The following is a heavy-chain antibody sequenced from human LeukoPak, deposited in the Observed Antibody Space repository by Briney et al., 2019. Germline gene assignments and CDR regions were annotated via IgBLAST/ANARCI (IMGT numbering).Heavy chain of an antibody. CDR2: IYSSGST. J-gene: IGHJ5*02. V-gene: IGHV4-4*09. CDR1: GGSMRSYY. CDR3: ARALNWNWFDP. D-gene: IGHD1-1*01. Sequence: SETLSLTCTVSGGSMRSYYWSWIRQSPGKGLEWIGYIYSSGSTNYNPSLKSRVTISVDMSKNQFSLKLSSVTAADTAVYYCARALNWNWFDPWGQGTLVTVSS.